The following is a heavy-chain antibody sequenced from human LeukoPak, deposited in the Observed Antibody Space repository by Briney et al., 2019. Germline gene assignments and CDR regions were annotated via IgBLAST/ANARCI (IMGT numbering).Heavy chain of an antibody. V-gene: IGHV3-7*01. J-gene: IGHJ4*02. D-gene: IGHD4-23*01. CDR1: GFTFGSYW. CDR2: IKQDGSEE. CDR3: AKDLVYGANCFFES. Sequence: GGSLRLSCEGSGFTFGSYWISWVRQAPGKGLEWVANIKQDGSEEYYLDSVKGRFTISRDNAKNSLYLQMNSLRAEDTAVYYCAKDLVYGANCFFESWGQGTLVTVSS.